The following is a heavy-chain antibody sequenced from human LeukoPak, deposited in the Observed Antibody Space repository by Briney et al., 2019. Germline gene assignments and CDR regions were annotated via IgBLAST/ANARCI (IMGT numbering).Heavy chain of an antibody. V-gene: IGHV3-23*01. D-gene: IGHD5-12*01. CDR3: AKDSTGRYSGPEEDY. CDR1: GFTFSCYA. Sequence: QSGGSLRLSCAASGFTFSCYAMSWVRQAPGKGLEWVSAISGSGGGTYYADSVKGRFTISRDNSKNTLYLQMNSLRAEDTAVYYCAKDSTGRYSGPEEDYWGQGTLVTVSS. CDR2: ISGSGGGT. J-gene: IGHJ4*02.